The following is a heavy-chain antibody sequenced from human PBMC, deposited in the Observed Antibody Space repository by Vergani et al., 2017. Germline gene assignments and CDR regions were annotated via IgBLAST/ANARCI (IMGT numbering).Heavy chain of an antibody. CDR3: VRRDFWVGPRTFDF. Sequence: QVQLQQWGAGLLKTSGTLSLTCAVSVAAFNSYYWTWIRQSPGRGLEWIGEIDDKGKSICNTTLKSRVNMSVDNSKRQFSLNVTSVTAADSAMYYCVRRDFWVGPRTFDFWGAGTPVTVSS. CDR2: IDDKGKS. D-gene: IGHD3-3*01. V-gene: IGHV4-34*01. J-gene: IGHJ3*01. CDR1: VAAFNSYY.